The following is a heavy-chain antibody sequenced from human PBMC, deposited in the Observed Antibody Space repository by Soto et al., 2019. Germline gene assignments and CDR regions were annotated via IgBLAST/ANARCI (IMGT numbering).Heavy chain of an antibody. J-gene: IGHJ6*02. V-gene: IGHV1-46*01. CDR2: INPSGGST. CDR1: GYTFTSYY. CDR3: TRARVPIDIVQLVYAPSHGGMDD. Sequence: AAVKVSCKASGYTFTSYYMHWVRQAPGQGLEWMGIINPSGGSTSYAQKFQGRVTMTRDTCNSTVYMELSSLRSENTAVYSCTRARVPIDIVQLVYAPSHGGMDDWGQGTTVTVSS. D-gene: IGHD2-8*01.